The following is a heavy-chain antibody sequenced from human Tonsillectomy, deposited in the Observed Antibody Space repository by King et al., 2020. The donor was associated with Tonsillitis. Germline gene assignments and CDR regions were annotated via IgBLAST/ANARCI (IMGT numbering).Heavy chain of an antibody. D-gene: IGHD1-26*01. CDR3: VRDHAEQGCYWYFDL. J-gene: IGHJ2*01. V-gene: IGHV3-74*01. Sequence: DVQLVESGGGVVQPGGSLRLSCAASGFTFSSYWMHWVRQAPGKGLVWVSRINSDESSTSYGDSVKGRFTISRDNAKNTLYLQMNSLRAEDTAVYYCVRDHAEQGCYWYFDLWGRGPLVTVSS. CDR1: GFTFSSYW. CDR2: INSDESST.